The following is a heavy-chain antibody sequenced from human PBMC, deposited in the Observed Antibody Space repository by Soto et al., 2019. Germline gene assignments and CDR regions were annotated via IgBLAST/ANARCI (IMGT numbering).Heavy chain of an antibody. D-gene: IGHD6-13*01. CDR3: ARAFSSTWHNALDI. CDR1: GFTLSTYW. V-gene: IGHV3-74*01. Sequence: EVQLVESGGALVQPGGSLGLSCAASGFTLSTYWMHWVRQAPGKGLVWVSRINSDGSSTIYADSVTGRTTVSRDNAKNALYLQMNSRRTEDTAVYYCARAFSSTWHNALDIWCQGTLVTVSS. CDR2: INSDGSST. J-gene: IGHJ3*02.